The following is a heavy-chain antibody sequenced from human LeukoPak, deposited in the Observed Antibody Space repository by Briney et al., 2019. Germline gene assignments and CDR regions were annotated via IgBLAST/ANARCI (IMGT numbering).Heavy chain of an antibody. D-gene: IGHD3-16*02. CDR1: GYTFTGYY. J-gene: IGHJ5*02. CDR2: INPNSGGT. V-gene: IGHV1-2*02. Sequence: GASVKVSCKASGYTFTGYYMHWVRQAPGQGLEWMGWINPNSGGTNYAQKFQGRVTMTRDTSISTAYMELSRLRSDDTAGYYCARELMEYDYVWGSYRYPDNWFDPWGQGTLATVSS. CDR3: ARELMEYDYVWGSYRYPDNWFDP.